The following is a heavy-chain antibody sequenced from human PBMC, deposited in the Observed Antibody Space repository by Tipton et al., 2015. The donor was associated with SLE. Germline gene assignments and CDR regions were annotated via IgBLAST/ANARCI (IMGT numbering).Heavy chain of an antibody. CDR2: IYYSGST. D-gene: IGHD3-10*01. Sequence: TLSLTCTVSGGSISSSSYYWGWIRQPPGKGLEWIGSIYYSGSTYYNPSLKSRVTISLHTSKNQFSLKLSSVTAADTAVYYCARDYYGSGFDAFDIWGQGTMVTVSS. CDR1: GGSISSSSYY. CDR3: ARDYYGSGFDAFDI. J-gene: IGHJ3*02. V-gene: IGHV4-39*07.